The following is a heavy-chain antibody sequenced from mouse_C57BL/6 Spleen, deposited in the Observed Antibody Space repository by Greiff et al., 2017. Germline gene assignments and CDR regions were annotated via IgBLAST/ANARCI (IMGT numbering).Heavy chain of an antibody. Sequence: QVQLQQSGPELVKPGASVKISCKASGYSFTSYYIHWVKQRPGQGLEWIGWIYPGSGNTKYNEKFKGKATLTADTSSSTAYMQLSRLTSEASAVYCCARSPDYYGSSHWYFDDWGTGTTVTVSS. J-gene: IGHJ1*03. CDR2: IYPGSGNT. V-gene: IGHV1-66*01. D-gene: IGHD1-1*01. CDR3: ARSPDYYGSSHWYFDD. CDR1: GYSFTSYY.